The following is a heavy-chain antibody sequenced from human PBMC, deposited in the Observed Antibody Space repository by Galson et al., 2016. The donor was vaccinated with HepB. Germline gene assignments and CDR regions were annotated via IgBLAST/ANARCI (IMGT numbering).Heavy chain of an antibody. CDR1: GYTFTGYY. D-gene: IGHD3-10*01. CDR3: ARDVYNERKRSYYRDV. CDR2: INPNSGGT. J-gene: IGHJ6*03. Sequence: SVKVSCKASGYTFTGYYIHWVRQAPGQGLEWMGWINPNSGGTNYAQKFQGRVTMTSDTSISSAYLELSSLSSDDTAMYYCARDVYNERKRSYYRDVWGKWTTVTV. V-gene: IGHV1-2*02.